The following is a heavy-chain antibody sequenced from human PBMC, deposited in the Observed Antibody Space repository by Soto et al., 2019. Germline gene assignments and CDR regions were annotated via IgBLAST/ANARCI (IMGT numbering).Heavy chain of an antibody. V-gene: IGHV1-3*01. CDR1: GYTFTSYA. Sequence: ASVKVSCKASGYTFTSYAMHWVRQAPGQRLEWMGWINAGNGNTKYSQKFQGRVTITRDTSASTAYMELSSLRSEDTAVYYCARVSGRGTMVRGVSPLGAFDIWGQGTMVTVSS. CDR3: ARVSGRGTMVRGVSPLGAFDI. CDR2: INAGNGNT. J-gene: IGHJ3*02. D-gene: IGHD3-10*01.